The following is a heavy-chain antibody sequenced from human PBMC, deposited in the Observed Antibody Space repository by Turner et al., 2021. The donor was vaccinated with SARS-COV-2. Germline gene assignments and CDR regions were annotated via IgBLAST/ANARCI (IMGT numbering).Heavy chain of an antibody. CDR3: ARHYYDSSGFYYPDY. V-gene: IGHV4-59*01. CDR2: FSYSGST. Sequence: QVQLQESGPGLVKPSETLSLTCTVSGGSISSYYCSWIRQPPGKGLEWIGYFSYSGSTNYNPSLKSRVTISVDTSKNHFSLKLSSVTAADTAVYYCARHYYDSSGFYYPDYWGQGTLVTVSS. J-gene: IGHJ4*02. D-gene: IGHD3-22*01. CDR1: GGSISSYY.